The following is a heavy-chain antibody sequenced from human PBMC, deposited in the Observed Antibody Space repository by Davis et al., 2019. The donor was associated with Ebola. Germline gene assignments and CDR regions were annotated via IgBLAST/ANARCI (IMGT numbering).Heavy chain of an antibody. D-gene: IGHD4-17*01. CDR2: IWYDENNS. Sequence: GESLKISCVASGFSFDAFGMNWVRQAPGKGLEWVATIWYDENNSYYADSVKGRFTISRDDSKNTLYLQMNSLRAEDTAVYYCVKDLADGDYVPKGRMDVWGQGTTVTVSS. CDR1: GFSFDAFG. V-gene: IGHV3-33*06. J-gene: IGHJ6*02. CDR3: VKDLADGDYVPKGRMDV.